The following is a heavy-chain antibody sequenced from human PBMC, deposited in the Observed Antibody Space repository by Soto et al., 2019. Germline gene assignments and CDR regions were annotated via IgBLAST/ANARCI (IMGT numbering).Heavy chain of an antibody. Sequence: PSETLSLTCTVSGGSISSSSYYWGWIRQPPGKGLEWIGNINHSGSTNYNPSLKSRVTISVDTSKNQFSLKLSSVTAADTAVYYCARTGARTLGTFWSAVYYGMDVWGQGTTVTVSS. D-gene: IGHD3-3*01. CDR1: GGSISSSSYY. CDR2: INHSGST. CDR3: ARTGARTLGTFWSAVYYGMDV. J-gene: IGHJ6*02. V-gene: IGHV4-39*07.